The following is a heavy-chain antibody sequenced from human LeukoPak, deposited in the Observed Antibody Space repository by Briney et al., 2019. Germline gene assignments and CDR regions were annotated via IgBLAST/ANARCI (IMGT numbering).Heavy chain of an antibody. CDR2: ISSSSSYI. CDR3: ARVAGLNYMDV. CDR1: GFTFSSYS. Sequence: AGGSLRLSCAASGFTFSSYSMNWVRQAPGKGLEWVSSISSSSSYIYYADSVKGRFTISRDNAKNSLYLQMNSLRAEDTAVYYCARVAGLNYMDVWGKGTTVTISS. D-gene: IGHD2-15*01. J-gene: IGHJ6*03. V-gene: IGHV3-21*01.